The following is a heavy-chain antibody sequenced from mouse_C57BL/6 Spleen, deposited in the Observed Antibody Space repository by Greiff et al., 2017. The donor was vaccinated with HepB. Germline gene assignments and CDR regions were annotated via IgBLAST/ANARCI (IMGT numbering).Heavy chain of an antibody. Sequence: DVKLVESGGGLVKPGGSLKLSCAASGFTFSDYGMHWVRQAPEKGLEWVAYISSGSSTIYYADTVKGRFTISRDNAKNTLFLQMTSLRSEDTAMYYCARDYGNLYYYAMDYWGQGTSVTVSS. D-gene: IGHD2-1*01. J-gene: IGHJ4*01. CDR3: ARDYGNLYYYAMDY. CDR1: GFTFSDYG. V-gene: IGHV5-17*01. CDR2: ISSGSSTI.